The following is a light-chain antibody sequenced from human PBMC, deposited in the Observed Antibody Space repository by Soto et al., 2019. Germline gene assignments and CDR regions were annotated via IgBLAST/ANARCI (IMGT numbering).Light chain of an antibody. CDR1: RNVFTK. CDR3: QKYDDWPWP. Sequence: VMTQSPATLSVAPGGRATLACGASRNVFTKVAWYQQKPGQAPRLLIYAASTRATGVPGRFSGGGSGTEFTFTISSLQSEDVAVYYCQKYDDWPWPLGPGPKAAIK. J-gene: IGKJ3*01. V-gene: IGKV3D-15*01. CDR2: AAS.